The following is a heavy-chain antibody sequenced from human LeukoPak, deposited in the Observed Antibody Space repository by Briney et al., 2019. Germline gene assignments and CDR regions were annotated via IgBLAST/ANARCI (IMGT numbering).Heavy chain of an antibody. CDR2: IRSDGGVA. V-gene: IGHV3-74*01. CDR3: ARETQQHYSVGGMDV. D-gene: IGHD3-10*01. Sequence: AGGSLRLSCAVSGVTFSYTMHWVRQAPGKGLEWVSRIRSDGGVATYADSVEGRFTISRDNAKNTLFLQMNSLRAEDTAVYYCARETQQHYSVGGMDVWGQGTTVTVSS. CDR1: GVTFSYT. J-gene: IGHJ6*02.